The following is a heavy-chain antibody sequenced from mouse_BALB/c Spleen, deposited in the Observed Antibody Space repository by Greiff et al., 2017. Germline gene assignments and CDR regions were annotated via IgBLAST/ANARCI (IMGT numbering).Heavy chain of an antibody. V-gene: IGHV5-6-5*01. CDR1: GFTFSSYA. D-gene: IGHD2-14*01. J-gene: IGHJ3*01. CDR3: ARGDYRYSFAY. Sequence: EVHLVESGGGLVKPGGSLKLSCAASGFTFSSYAMSWVRQTPEKRLEWVASISSGGSTYYPDSVKGRFTISRDNARNILYLQMSSLRSEDTAMYYCARGDYRYSFAYWGQGTLGTVSA. CDR2: ISSGGST.